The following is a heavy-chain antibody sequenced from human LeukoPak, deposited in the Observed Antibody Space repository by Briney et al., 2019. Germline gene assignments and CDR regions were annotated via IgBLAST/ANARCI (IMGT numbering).Heavy chain of an antibody. CDR3: ARDSPLSARTFDY. D-gene: IGHD6-25*01. J-gene: IGHJ4*02. Sequence: GGSLRLSCAASGFTFSSYSMNWVRQAPGKGLEWGSSISSSSSYIYYADSVKGRFTISRDNAKNSLYLQMNSLRAEDTAVYYCARDSPLSARTFDYWGQGTLVTVSS. CDR1: GFTFSSYS. V-gene: IGHV3-21*01. CDR2: ISSSSSYI.